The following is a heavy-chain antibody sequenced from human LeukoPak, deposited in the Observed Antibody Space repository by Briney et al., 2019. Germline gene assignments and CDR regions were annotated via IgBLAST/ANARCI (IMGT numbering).Heavy chain of an antibody. D-gene: IGHD6-19*01. Sequence: PSETLSLTCTVSGGSISSYYWSWVRQPPGKGLEWIGYIYYSGSTNYNPSLKSRGTISVDTSKNQFSLKLSSVTAADTAVYYCARGSGWYYYWGQGTLVTVSS. J-gene: IGHJ4*02. CDR2: IYYSGST. CDR3: ARGSGWYYY. V-gene: IGHV4-59*01. CDR1: GGSISSYY.